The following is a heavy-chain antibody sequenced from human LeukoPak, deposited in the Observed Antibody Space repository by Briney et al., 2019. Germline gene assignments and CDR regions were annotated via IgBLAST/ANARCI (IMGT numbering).Heavy chain of an antibody. D-gene: IGHD3-16*01. CDR2: SKNKADSYTT. CDR3: ARGVGAFYYGMDV. CDR1: GFTFSDYY. J-gene: IGHJ6*02. Sequence: GGSLRLSCAASGFTFSDYYTDWVRQAPGKGLEWVGRSKNKADSYTTKYAASVKGRFFTSRDESKNSLYLQMNSLKTEDTAVYFCARGVGAFYYGMDVWGQGTTVTVSS. V-gene: IGHV3-72*01.